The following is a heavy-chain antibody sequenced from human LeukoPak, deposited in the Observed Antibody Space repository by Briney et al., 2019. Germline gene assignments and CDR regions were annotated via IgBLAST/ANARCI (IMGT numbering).Heavy chain of an antibody. J-gene: IGHJ4*02. V-gene: IGHV3-23*01. CDR1: GVTLSNYG. CDR3: AKRGVVIRVILVGFHKEAYYFDS. D-gene: IGHD3-22*01. Sequence: GGSLRLSCAVSGVTLSNYGMTWVRQAPGKGLEWVAGISDSGGSTNYADSVKGRFTISRDNPKNTLYLQMNSLRAEDTAVYFCAKRGVVIRVILVGFHKEAYYFDSWGQGALVTVSS. CDR2: ISDSGGST.